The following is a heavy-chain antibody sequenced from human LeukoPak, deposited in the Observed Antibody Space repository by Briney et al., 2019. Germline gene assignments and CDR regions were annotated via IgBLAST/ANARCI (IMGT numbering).Heavy chain of an antibody. CDR1: GASISSGDYY. J-gene: IGHJ5*02. V-gene: IGHV4-30-4*01. CDR2: IHYSGNS. D-gene: IGHD2-15*01. CDR3: ARPKGRGCNGGTCYTDWFDP. Sequence: SETLSLTCTVSGASISSGDYYWSWIRHPPGKGLEWIGYIHYSGNSYYNPSLKSRVTISIDTSKNQFSLKLSSVTAADTAVYYCARPKGRGCNGGTCYTDWFDPWGQGTLATVSS.